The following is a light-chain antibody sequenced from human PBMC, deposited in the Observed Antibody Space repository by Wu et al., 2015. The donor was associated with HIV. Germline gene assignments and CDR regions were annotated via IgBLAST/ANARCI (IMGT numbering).Light chain of an antibody. CDR1: ESIGSSS. J-gene: IGKJ2*01. V-gene: IGKV3-20*01. CDR3: QQYATSPHT. CDR2: GAS. Sequence: EMVLTQSPGTLSLSPGETATLSCRVSESIGSSSLAWYQQKPGQPPRLLIYGASRRATGIPDRLSGSGSGADFTLTISWLEPEDSAVYYCQQYATSPHTFGQGPSWRSN.